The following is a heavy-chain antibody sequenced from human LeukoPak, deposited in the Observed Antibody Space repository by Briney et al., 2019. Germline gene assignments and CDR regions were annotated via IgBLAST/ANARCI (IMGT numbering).Heavy chain of an antibody. CDR3: ATETGYNYGFDH. Sequence: GGSLRLSCAASGFTFSSYSMNWVRQAPGKGLECVSSISSSSSYIYYGDSVTGRFTISRDNAKSTMYLQLNSLRAKDTAVYYCATETGYNYGFDHWGQGTLVTVSS. J-gene: IGHJ5*02. D-gene: IGHD5-18*01. V-gene: IGHV3-21*01. CDR1: GFTFSSYS. CDR2: ISSSSSYI.